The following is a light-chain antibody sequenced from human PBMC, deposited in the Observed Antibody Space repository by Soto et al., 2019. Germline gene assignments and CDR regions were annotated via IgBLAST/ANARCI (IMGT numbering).Light chain of an antibody. Sequence: QSVLTQPPSVSGAPGQRVTISCTGSSSNIGAGYDVHWYQQLPGTAPKLLIYVNSNRPSGVPDRFSGSKSGTSASLAITGPQAEDEAEYYCQSFDSSLSGVVFGGGTKVTVL. CDR2: VNS. V-gene: IGLV1-40*01. CDR3: QSFDSSLSGVV. J-gene: IGLJ2*01. CDR1: SSNIGAGYD.